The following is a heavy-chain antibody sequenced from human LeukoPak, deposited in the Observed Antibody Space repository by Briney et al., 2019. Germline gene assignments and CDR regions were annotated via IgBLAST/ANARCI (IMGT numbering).Heavy chain of an antibody. CDR3: ARVGGSGSYEGWFDP. Sequence: GASVKVSCKASGYTFTSYGISWVRQAPGQGLEWMGWISAYNGNINYAQKLQGRVTMTTDTSTSTAYMELRSLRSDDTAVYYCARVGGSGSYEGWFDPWGQGTLVTVSS. CDR2: ISAYNGNI. D-gene: IGHD3-10*01. CDR1: GYTFTSYG. V-gene: IGHV1-18*01. J-gene: IGHJ5*02.